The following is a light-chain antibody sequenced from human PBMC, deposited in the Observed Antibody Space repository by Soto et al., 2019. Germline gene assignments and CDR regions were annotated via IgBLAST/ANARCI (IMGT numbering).Light chain of an antibody. Sequence: QSVLTQPPSVSGAPGQMVTLSCTGNSSNLGAGYDVHWYQQLPGAAPKLVIFGNRNRPSGVPERFSGSKSGTSASLAITGLQAEDEADYSCQAYDYSLTASVFGGGTKLTVL. CDR1: SSNLGAGYD. J-gene: IGLJ3*02. CDR2: GNR. V-gene: IGLV1-40*01. CDR3: QAYDYSLTASV.